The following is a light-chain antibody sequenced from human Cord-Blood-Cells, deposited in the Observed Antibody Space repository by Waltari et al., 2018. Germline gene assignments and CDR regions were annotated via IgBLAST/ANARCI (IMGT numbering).Light chain of an antibody. V-gene: IGKV3-15*01. CDR3: QQYNNWPRT. J-gene: IGKJ1*01. CDR1: QIVSSN. Sequence: EIVMTQSPATLSVSPGERATLSCRASQIVSSNLAWYQQKPGQAPRLLIYGASTRATGIPARFSGSGSGTEFTLTISSLQSEDFAVYCCQQYNNWPRTFGQGTKVEIK. CDR2: GAS.